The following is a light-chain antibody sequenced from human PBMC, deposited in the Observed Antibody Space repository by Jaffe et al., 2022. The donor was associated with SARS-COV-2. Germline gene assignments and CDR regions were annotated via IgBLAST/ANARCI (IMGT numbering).Light chain of an antibody. J-gene: IGKJ5*01. CDR2: AAS. CDR3: QQSNSLPFT. Sequence: DIQMTQSPSSLPASVGDRVTITCRASQSISNYLNWYQQKSGEAPNLLIYAASSLQGGVPSRFSGSGSGTDFTLTISTLQPEDFATYYCQQSNSLPFTFGQGTRLEIK. CDR1: QSISNY. V-gene: IGKV1-39*01.